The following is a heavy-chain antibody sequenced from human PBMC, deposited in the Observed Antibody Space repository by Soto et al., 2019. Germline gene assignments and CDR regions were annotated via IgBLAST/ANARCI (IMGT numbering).Heavy chain of an antibody. D-gene: IGHD3-22*01. CDR2: IYYTGTT. CDR3: SRGSYYYDNSGYYYAY. CDR1: GGSISSSSYY. V-gene: IGHV4-39*01. Sequence: SETLSLTGTGCGGSISSSSYYWGWIRQPPGKGLEWIGSIYYTGTTYYIPSLKSRVTISVDTSKNQVYLKLSSVTAADTAVYFCSRGSYYYDNSGYYYAYWGQGTLVAFSS. J-gene: IGHJ4*02.